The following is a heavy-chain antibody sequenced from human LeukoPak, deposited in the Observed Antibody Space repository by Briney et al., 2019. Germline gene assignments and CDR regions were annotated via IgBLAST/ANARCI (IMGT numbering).Heavy chain of an antibody. CDR3: ARERYSYGYDY. V-gene: IGHV1-46*01. CDR2: INPSGGST. CDR1: GYTFTSYY. D-gene: IGHD5-18*01. J-gene: IGHJ4*02. Sequence: GASVKVSFKASGYTFTSYYMHWVRQAPGQGLEWMGIINPSGGSTSYAQKFQGRVTMTSDTSTSTVYMELSSLRSEDTAVYYCARERYSYGYDYWGQGTLVTVSS.